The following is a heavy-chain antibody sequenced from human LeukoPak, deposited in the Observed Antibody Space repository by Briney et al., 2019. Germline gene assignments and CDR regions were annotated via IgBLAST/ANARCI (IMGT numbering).Heavy chain of an antibody. CDR2: ISGSGGST. D-gene: IGHD6-6*01. V-gene: IGHV3-23*01. CDR1: GFTFSSFA. J-gene: IGHJ4*02. CDR3: AKDLRPSRPAARSYFDY. Sequence: GGSLRLSCAASGFTFSSFAMSWVRQAPGKGLEWVSSISGSGGSTYSADSVKGRFTISRDNSKNTLYLQMNSLRAEDTAIYYCAKDLRPSRPAARSYFDYWGQGTLVTVSS.